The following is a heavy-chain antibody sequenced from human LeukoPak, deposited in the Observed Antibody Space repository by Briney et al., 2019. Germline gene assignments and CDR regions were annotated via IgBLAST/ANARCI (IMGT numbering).Heavy chain of an antibody. Sequence: GASVKVSCKASGHTFTSYDINWVRQATGQGLEWMGWMNPNSGNTGYAQKFQGRVTVTRDTSTSTVHMELSGLRSEDTAVYYCARDQEGFDYWGQGTLVTVSS. CDR3: ARDQEGFDY. J-gene: IGHJ4*02. CDR1: GHTFTSYD. CDR2: MNPNSGNT. V-gene: IGHV1-8*01.